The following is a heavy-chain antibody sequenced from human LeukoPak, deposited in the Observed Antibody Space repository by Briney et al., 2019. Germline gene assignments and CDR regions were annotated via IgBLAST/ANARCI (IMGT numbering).Heavy chain of an antibody. CDR1: GFTFNNAW. Sequence: PGGSLRLSCAASGFTFNNAWMNWVRQARGKGLEWVGRIKSKNVGGTTDYAAPVKGRFTISRDDSKNTVYLQMNSLKIEDTAVYYCTSHAAFDPWGQGTLVTVSS. V-gene: IGHV3-15*01. J-gene: IGHJ5*02. CDR2: IKSKNVGGTT. CDR3: TSHAAFDP.